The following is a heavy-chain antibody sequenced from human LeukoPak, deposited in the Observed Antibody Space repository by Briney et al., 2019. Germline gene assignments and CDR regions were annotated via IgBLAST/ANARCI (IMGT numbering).Heavy chain of an antibody. CDR2: INPSGGST. CDR3: ARGGYSTSYYYYGMDV. J-gene: IGHJ6*02. CDR1: GYTFTSYY. D-gene: IGHD3-3*01. Sequence: ASVKVSCTASGYTFTSYYMHWVRQAPGQGLEWMGIINPSGGSTSYAQKFQGRVTMTRDTSTSTVYMELSSLRSEDTAVYYCARGGYSTSYYYYGMDVWGQGTTVTVSS. V-gene: IGHV1-46*01.